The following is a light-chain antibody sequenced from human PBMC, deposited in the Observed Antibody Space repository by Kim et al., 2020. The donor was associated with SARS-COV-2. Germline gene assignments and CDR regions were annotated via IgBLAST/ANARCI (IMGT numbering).Light chain of an antibody. J-gene: IGKJ2*01. Sequence: SAAVGDRVTITCLASQSISDYLGWYQQKPGTAPKLLIYDVSSLQKGVPSRFSGSGSGTEFTLTISSLQPDDFATYYCQQYKGYPYTFGQGTKLEI. CDR3: QQYKGYPYT. CDR2: DVS. CDR1: QSISDY. V-gene: IGKV1-5*01.